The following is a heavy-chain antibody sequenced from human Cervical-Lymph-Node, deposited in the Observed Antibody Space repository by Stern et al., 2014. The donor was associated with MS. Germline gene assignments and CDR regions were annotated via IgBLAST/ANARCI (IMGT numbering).Heavy chain of an antibody. V-gene: IGHV1-69*01. CDR1: GGSFSTFD. D-gene: IGHD6-13*01. J-gene: IGHJ4*02. CDR2: STPLFGTT. Sequence: VQLVQSGAEVKKPESSVKVSCKASGGSFSTFDIGWVRQAPGQGLEWLGGSTPLFGTTNYAQNFQGIVTFTADESTSPFSMDLASLRSEDTAVYYCARHQGGIASNWGQLTLVTVSS. CDR3: ARHQGGIASN.